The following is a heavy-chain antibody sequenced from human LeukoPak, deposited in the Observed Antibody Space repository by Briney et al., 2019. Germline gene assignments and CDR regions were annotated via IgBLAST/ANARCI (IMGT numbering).Heavy chain of an antibody. CDR3: ARRGGAPN. D-gene: IGHD3-16*01. CDR2: IYSDGTT. V-gene: IGHV3-66*04. Sequence: PGGSLRLSCAASGFTVSSNYMSWVPQAPGRGLEGVSLIYSDGTTKYADSVKGRFTISRDNSKNTLYLQMNSLRAEDTAVYYCARRGGAPNWGQGTLVTVSS. J-gene: IGHJ4*02. CDR1: GFTVSSNY.